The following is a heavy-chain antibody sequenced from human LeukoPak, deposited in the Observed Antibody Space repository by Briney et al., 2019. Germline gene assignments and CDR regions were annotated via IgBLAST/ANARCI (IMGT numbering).Heavy chain of an antibody. V-gene: IGHV3-21*01. CDR3: ARDPFTYYYDSSGPNWFDP. CDR2: ITSSSSYI. Sequence: GGSLRLSCAASGFTLSSYTMNWVRQAPGKGLEWVSSITSSSSYIYYADSVKGRFTISRDNAKNSLYLQMNSLRAEDTAVYYCARDPFTYYYDSSGPNWFDPWGQGTLVTVSS. D-gene: IGHD3-22*01. CDR1: GFTLSSYT. J-gene: IGHJ5*02.